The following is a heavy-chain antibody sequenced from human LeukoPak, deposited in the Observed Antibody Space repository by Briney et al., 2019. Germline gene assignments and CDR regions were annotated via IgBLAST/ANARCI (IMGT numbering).Heavy chain of an antibody. CDR1: GVTFSSYA. CDR3: AKVPPEVVAATLYFDY. J-gene: IGHJ4*02. V-gene: IGHV3-23*01. Sequence: PGGSLRLSCAASGVTFSSYAMSWVRQAPGKGLEWVSAISGSGGSTYYADSVKGRFTISRDNSKNTLYLQMNSLRAEDTAVYYCAKVPPEVVAATLYFDYWGQGTLVTVSS. D-gene: IGHD2-15*01. CDR2: ISGSGGST.